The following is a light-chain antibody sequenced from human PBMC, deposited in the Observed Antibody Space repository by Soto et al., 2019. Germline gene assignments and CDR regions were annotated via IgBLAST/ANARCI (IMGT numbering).Light chain of an antibody. CDR1: QSVDIY. V-gene: IGKV3-11*01. CDR3: QQRKHWPPLT. J-gene: IGKJ5*01. CDR2: DAS. Sequence: ETVLTQSPATLSLSPGERATLSCRASQSVDIYLAWYQQKPGQAPRLLIYDASNRATGIPARFSGSGSGTAFTLTISSLEPEDFALYYCQQRKHWPPLTFGQGTRLEIK.